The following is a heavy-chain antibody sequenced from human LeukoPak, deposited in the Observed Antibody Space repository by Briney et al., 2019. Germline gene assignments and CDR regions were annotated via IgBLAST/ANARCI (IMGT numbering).Heavy chain of an antibody. CDR1: GFTFSCFA. D-gene: IGHD1-26*01. CDR2: ISGSGDNT. CDR3: AKMKGHPLPKYYMDV. Sequence: GGSLRLSCAASGFTFSCFAMSWVRRTPGKWLESLSGISGSGDNTLYADSVKGRFTISKDNSKNTLYLEMNSLRAEDTAIYYCAKMKGHPLPKYYMDVWGQGTTVTVSS. J-gene: IGHJ6*01. V-gene: IGHV3-23*01.